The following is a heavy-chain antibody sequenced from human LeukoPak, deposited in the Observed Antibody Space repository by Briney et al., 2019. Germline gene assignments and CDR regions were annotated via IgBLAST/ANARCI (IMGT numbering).Heavy chain of an antibody. CDR1: GYTFTSYD. V-gene: IGHV1-8*01. Sequence: ASVKVSCKASGYTFTSYDINWVRQATGQGLEWMGWMNPNSGNTGYAQKFQGRVTMTRNTSISTAYMELSSLRSEDTAVYYCARVDPRRGQGAFDIWGQGTMVTVSS. D-gene: IGHD3/OR15-3a*01. J-gene: IGHJ3*02. CDR2: MNPNSGNT. CDR3: ARVDPRRGQGAFDI.